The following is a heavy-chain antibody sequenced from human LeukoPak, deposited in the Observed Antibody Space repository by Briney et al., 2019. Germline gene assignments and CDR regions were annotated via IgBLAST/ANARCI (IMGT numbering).Heavy chain of an antibody. CDR1: GGSISSYY. D-gene: IGHD3-3*01. CDR3: AGSSNYDFWSGYWGLVY. CDR2: IYTSGST. V-gene: IGHV4-4*07. Sequence: PSETLSLTCTVSGGSISSYYWSWIRQPAGKGLEWIGRIYTSGSTNYNPSLKSRVTMSVDTSKNQFSLKLSSVTAADTAVYYCAGSSNYDFWSGYWGLVYWGQGTLVTVSS. J-gene: IGHJ4*02.